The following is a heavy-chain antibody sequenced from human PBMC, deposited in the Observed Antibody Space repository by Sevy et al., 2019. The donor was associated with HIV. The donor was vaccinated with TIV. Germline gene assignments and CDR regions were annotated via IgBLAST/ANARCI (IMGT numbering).Heavy chain of an antibody. J-gene: IGHJ4*02. V-gene: IGHV3-21*01. CDR1: GFTFSSYS. D-gene: IGHD3-10*01. Sequence: GGSLRLSCAASGFTFSSYSMNWVRQAPGKGLEWVSSISSSSSYIYYADSVKGRFTISRDNAKNSLYLQMNSLRAEDTAVDYCARGPPRTMVRGVIITVDYWGQGTLVTVSS. CDR3: ARGPPRTMVRGVIITVDY. CDR2: ISSSSSYI.